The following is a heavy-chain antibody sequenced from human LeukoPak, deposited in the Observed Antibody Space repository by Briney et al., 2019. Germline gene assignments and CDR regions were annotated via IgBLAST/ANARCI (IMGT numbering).Heavy chain of an antibody. D-gene: IGHD6-25*01. CDR3: AKDSGASWTYYYMDV. CDR1: GFTFSSYG. CDR2: ISYDGSNK. Sequence: GGSLRLSCAGSGFTFSSYGMSWVRQAPGKGLEWVAVISYDGSNKYYADSVKGRFTISRDNSKNTLYLQMNSLRAEDTAVYYCAKDSGASWTYYYMDVWGKGTTVTVSS. J-gene: IGHJ6*03. V-gene: IGHV3-30*18.